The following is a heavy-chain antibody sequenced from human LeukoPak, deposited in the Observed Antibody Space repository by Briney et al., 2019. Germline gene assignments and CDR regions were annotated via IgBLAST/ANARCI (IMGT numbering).Heavy chain of an antibody. V-gene: IGHV3-7*03. J-gene: IGHJ4*02. CDR1: GFRFTNYW. Sequence: PGGSLRLSCAASGFRFTNYWMTWVRQAPGKGLEWVAIIKSDGSDKYYVDSVKGRFTISRDNAKNSLYLQMNSLRAEDTAFYYCAKNGGCTFDYWGQGILVTVSS. D-gene: IGHD2-15*01. CDR3: AKNGGCTFDY. CDR2: IKSDGSDK.